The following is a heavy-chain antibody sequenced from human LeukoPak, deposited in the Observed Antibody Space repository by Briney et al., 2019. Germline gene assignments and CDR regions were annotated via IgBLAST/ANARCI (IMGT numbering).Heavy chain of an antibody. CDR1: GFTFSSYG. D-gene: IGHD6-19*01. V-gene: IGHV3-30*03. CDR2: ISYDGSNK. J-gene: IGHJ3*02. Sequence: GGSLRLSCAASGFTFSSYGMHWVRQAPGKGLEWVAVISYDGSNKYYADSVKGRFTISRDNAKNSLYLQMNSLGAEDTAVYYCARDKEAVVDAFDIWGQGTMVTVSS. CDR3: ARDKEAVVDAFDI.